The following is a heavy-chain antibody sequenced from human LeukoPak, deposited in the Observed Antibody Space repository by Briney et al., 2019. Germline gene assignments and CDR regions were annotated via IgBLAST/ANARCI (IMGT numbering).Heavy chain of an antibody. J-gene: IGHJ4*02. CDR1: GGSISSSSSY. V-gene: IGHV4-39*01. CDR3: ARHRSGWLQSSFDY. CDR2: IYYSGSS. Sequence: SETLSLTCSVSGGSISSSSSYWGWIRQPPGKGLEWIGSIYYSGSSFDNPALKSRVTISVDTFKNQFSLKLSSVTAADTAVYYCARHRSGWLQSSFDYWGQGTLVTVSS. D-gene: IGHD5-24*01.